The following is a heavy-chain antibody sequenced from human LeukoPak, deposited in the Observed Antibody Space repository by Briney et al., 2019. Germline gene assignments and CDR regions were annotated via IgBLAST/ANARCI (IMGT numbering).Heavy chain of an antibody. V-gene: IGHV6-1*01. Sequence: NWVRQSPSRGLEWLGRTYYRSNWHNDYAVSVKSRITINSDTSKNQFSLQLNSVTPEDTAVYYCARGSAFDMWGQGTMVTVSS. CDR3: ARGSAFDM. J-gene: IGHJ3*02. CDR2: TYYRSNWHN.